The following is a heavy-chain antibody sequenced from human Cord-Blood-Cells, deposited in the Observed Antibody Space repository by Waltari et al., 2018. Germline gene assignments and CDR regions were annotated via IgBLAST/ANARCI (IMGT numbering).Heavy chain of an antibody. Sequence: EVQLVESGGGLVQPGGSLRLSCAASGFTFSSSWMSWVRQAPGKGLEWVANIKQDGSEKYYVDSVKGRFTISRDNAKNSLYLQMNSLRAEDTAVYYCALGRLGKGLFDYWGQGTLVTVSS. CDR1: GFTFSSSW. D-gene: IGHD7-27*01. CDR2: IKQDGSEK. J-gene: IGHJ4*02. V-gene: IGHV3-7*01. CDR3: ALGRLGKGLFDY.